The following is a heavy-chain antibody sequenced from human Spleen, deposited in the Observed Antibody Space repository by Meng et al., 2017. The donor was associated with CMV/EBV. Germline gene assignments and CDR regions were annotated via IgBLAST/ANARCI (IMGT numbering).Heavy chain of an antibody. D-gene: IGHD2-21*02. CDR1: GGSISSSNL. V-gene: IGHV4-4*02. CDR2: IYHSGST. Sequence: QVQPQESGPGLVKPSGTLSLTCAVPGGSISSSNLWTWVRQVPGKGLEWIGEIYHSGSTNYNPSLKSRVTISVDKFKNQFSLKLGSVTAADTAVYYCARIERRRILKYCGSDCSTTDYWGQGTLVTVSS. J-gene: IGHJ4*02. CDR3: ARIERRRILKYCGSDCSTTDY.